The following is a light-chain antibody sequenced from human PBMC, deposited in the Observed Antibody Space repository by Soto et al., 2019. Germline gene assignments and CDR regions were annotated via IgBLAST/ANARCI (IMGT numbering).Light chain of an antibody. CDR3: QHYYDYRCH. CDR2: AAS. J-gene: IGKJ2*01. V-gene: IGKV1-8*01. Sequence: AIRMTQSPSPRSASTGDRVTVTCRASQSVGSYLVWYQQKPGAAPKLLIYAASTLHIGVPSRFTGSGYGTDFALTISCLQSEDFGTYYCQHYYDYRCHFSQGT. CDR1: QSVGSY.